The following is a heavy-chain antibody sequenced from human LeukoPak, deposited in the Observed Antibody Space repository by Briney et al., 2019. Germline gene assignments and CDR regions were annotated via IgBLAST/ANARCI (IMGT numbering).Heavy chain of an antibody. CDR1: GFTFSNAW. V-gene: IGHV3-15*01. J-gene: IGHJ4*02. Sequence: GGSLRLSCAASGFTFSNAWMSWVRQAPGKGLEWVGRIKSKTDGGTTDYAAPVKGRFTISRDDSKNTLYLQMNSLKTEDTAVYYCTTEFIVSLYCSSTSCYRFDYWAREPWSPSPQ. D-gene: IGHD2-2*01. CDR3: TTEFIVSLYCSSTSCYRFDY. CDR2: IKSKTDGGTT.